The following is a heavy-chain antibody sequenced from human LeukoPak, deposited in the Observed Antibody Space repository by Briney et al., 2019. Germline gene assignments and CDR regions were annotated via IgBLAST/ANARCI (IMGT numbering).Heavy chain of an antibody. V-gene: IGHV3-7*01. CDR2: IHPEGNEK. CDR3: ARSPGPIGRYFDWLLLGVNY. Sequence: GGSLRLSCAVSGFSFTNFWMSWVRQAPGRGLEWVANIHPEGNEKYHVESVKGRFTISRDNAKNSLYLQMNSLRAEDTAVYYCARSPGPIGRYFDWLLLGVNYWGQGTLVTVSS. J-gene: IGHJ4*02. CDR1: GFSFTNFW. D-gene: IGHD3-9*01.